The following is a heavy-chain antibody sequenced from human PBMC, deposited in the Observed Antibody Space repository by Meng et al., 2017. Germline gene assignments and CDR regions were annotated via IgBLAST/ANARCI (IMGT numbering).Heavy chain of an antibody. Sequence: GESLKISCAASGFTFSSYWMSWVRQAPGKGLEWVANIKQDGSEKYYVDSVKGRFTISRDNAKNSLYLQMNSLRAEDTAVYYCARGGQWLVKIGFDYWGAGKLVHGAS. CDR1: GFTFSSYW. J-gene: IGHJ4*02. D-gene: IGHD6-19*01. CDR2: IKQDGSEK. V-gene: IGHV3-7*04. CDR3: ARGGQWLVKIGFDY.